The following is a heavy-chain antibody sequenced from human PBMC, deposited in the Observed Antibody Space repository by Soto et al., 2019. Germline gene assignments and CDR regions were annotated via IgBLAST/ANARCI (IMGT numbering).Heavy chain of an antibody. CDR2: IYYSGST. D-gene: IGHD4-17*01. CDR3: ARDSADGEAGVDY. V-gene: IGHV4-61*01. CDR1: GGSVSSGSYY. J-gene: IGHJ4*02. Sequence: SETLSLTCTVSGGSVSSGSYYWSWIRQPPGKGLEWIGYIYYSGSTNYNPSLKSRVTISVDTSKNQFSLKLSSVTAADTAVYYCARDSADGEAGVDYWGQGTLVTVSS.